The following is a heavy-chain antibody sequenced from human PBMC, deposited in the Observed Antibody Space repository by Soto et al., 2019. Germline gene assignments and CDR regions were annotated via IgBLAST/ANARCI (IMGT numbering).Heavy chain of an antibody. CDR2: IERGGST. V-gene: IGHV4-34*02. CDR1: GGSFSGYY. D-gene: IGHD3-10*01. CDR3: ARGYGSGSYWAY. J-gene: IGHJ4*02. Sequence: QVQLQQWGAGLLKPSETLSLTCAVYGGSFSGYYWSWVRQPPGKGLEWIGEIERGGSTNSYPSLKSRVAISVDTSKNQFSLKVNSVTAADTAVYYCARGYGSGSYWAYWGQGPLVTVSS.